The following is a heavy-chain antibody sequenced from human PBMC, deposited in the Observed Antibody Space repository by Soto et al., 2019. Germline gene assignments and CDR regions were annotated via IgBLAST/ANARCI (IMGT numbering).Heavy chain of an antibody. D-gene: IGHD4-17*01. CDR2: IYHTGTT. CDR3: ARLSAGHGDNHDY. Sequence: QVQLEESGPGLVKPSETLSLTCTVSGGSISRYYWSWIRQSPGKGLEWIGYIYHTGTTDYNPSLKGRVTISVDPSKKQFSLRLRSVTAADTAIYYCARLSAGHGDNHDYWGQGTLVTVSS. CDR1: GGSISRYY. J-gene: IGHJ4*02. V-gene: IGHV4-59*08.